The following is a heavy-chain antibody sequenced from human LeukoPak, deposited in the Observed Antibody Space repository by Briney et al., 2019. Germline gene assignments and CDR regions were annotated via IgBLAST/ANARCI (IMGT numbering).Heavy chain of an antibody. Sequence: PGGSLRLSCGASGFTFSRYGMHWVRQAPGKGLEWVAFIRYDGSNKYYADSVKGRFTISRDNSKNTLYLQMNSLRAEDTAVYYCARPQEGKYSGYEEATFDYWGQGTLVTVSS. CDR1: GFTFSRYG. CDR2: IRYDGSNK. J-gene: IGHJ4*02. V-gene: IGHV3-30*02. CDR3: ARPQEGKYSGYEEATFDY. D-gene: IGHD5-12*01.